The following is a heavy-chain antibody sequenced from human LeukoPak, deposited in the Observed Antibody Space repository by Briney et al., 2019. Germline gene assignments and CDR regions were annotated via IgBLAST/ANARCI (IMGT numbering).Heavy chain of an antibody. V-gene: IGHV3-21*01. Sequence: GGSLRLSCPASGLTFSSYRMNWVRQAPGKGLEGVASISSSSSYIYYADSVKGRSTISRDNAKKSLYLQMNSLRAEDTAVYYCARDRGYSYGNQYGMDVWGQGTTVTVSS. CDR2: ISSSSSYI. CDR3: ARDRGYSYGNQYGMDV. D-gene: IGHD5-18*01. J-gene: IGHJ6*02. CDR1: GLTFSSYR.